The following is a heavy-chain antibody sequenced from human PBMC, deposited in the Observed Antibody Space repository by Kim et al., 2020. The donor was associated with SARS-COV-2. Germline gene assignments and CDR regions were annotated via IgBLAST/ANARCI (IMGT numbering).Heavy chain of an antibody. J-gene: IGHJ6*02. Sequence: SPSFQGHVTISADKSISTAYLQWSSLKASDTAMYYCARGQQLVPGYGMDVWGQGTTVTVSS. V-gene: IGHV5-10-1*01. D-gene: IGHD6-13*01. CDR3: ARGQQLVPGYGMDV.